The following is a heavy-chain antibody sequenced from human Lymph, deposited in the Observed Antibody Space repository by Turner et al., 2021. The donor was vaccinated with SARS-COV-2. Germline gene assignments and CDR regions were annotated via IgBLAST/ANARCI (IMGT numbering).Heavy chain of an antibody. V-gene: IGHV1-8*02. Sequence: QVQLVQSGAEGQKPGDSGKVSCKAPGYTFTSYDINWVRQATGQGLEWMGWMNPNSGNTGYAQKSQDRVTMTRNTSISTAYMGLSSRRSEDTTVDYCARGRYSGGGMDVWGQGTTVTVSS. D-gene: IGHD1-26*01. CDR1: GYTFTSYD. CDR3: ARGRYSGGGMDV. CDR2: MNPNSGNT. J-gene: IGHJ6*02.